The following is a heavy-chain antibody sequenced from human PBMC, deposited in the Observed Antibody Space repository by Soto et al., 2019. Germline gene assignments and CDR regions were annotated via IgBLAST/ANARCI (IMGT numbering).Heavy chain of an antibody. Sequence: SETLSLTCAVYVGSFSCYYWIWIRQPPGKGLEWIGEINHSGSTNYNPSLKSRVTISVDTSKNQFSLKLSSVTAADTAVYYCARGKLSDYVWGSYRYHFDYWGQGTVVTVSS. D-gene: IGHD3-16*02. CDR1: VGSFSCYY. CDR2: INHSGST. CDR3: ARGKLSDYVWGSYRYHFDY. J-gene: IGHJ4*02. V-gene: IGHV4-34*01.